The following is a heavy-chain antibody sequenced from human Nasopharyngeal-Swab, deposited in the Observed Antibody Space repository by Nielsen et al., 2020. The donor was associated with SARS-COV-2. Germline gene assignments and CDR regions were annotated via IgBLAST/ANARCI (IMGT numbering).Heavy chain of an antibody. D-gene: IGHD2-21*02. CDR3: ARGALTEVTAISHWLDP. CDR1: GGSVSSGTYY. Sequence: SETLSLTCTVSGGSVSSGTYYWSWIRQPPGKGLEWIGYIYNSGSTNYYSGSTTYNPSLKSRVTISVDTSQNQFSLRLTSVTAADTAVYYCARGALTEVTAISHWLDPWGQGTLVTVSS. J-gene: IGHJ5*02. V-gene: IGHV4-61*01. CDR2: IYNSGSTNYYSGST.